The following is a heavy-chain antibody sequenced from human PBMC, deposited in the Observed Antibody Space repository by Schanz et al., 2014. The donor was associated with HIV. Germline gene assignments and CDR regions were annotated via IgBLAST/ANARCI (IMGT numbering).Heavy chain of an antibody. J-gene: IGHJ5*02. D-gene: IGHD5-12*01. V-gene: IGHV3-30-3*01. CDR1: GFTFRHYA. Sequence: QVQLVESGGGVVQPGRSLRLSCAASGFTFRHYAIHWVRQAPGKGLEWVAVISLDGDNKYYADSVKGRFTISRDDSKNLLSLQMNSLRAEDTAVYYCAKVPEEGYFDPWGQGTLVTVSS. CDR2: ISLDGDNK. CDR3: AKVPEEGYFDP.